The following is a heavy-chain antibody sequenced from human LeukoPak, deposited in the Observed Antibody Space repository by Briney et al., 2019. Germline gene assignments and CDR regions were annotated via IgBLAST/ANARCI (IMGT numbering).Heavy chain of an antibody. CDR2: INYSGRN. CDR3: APLTTYYETRFDP. Sequence: SETLSLTCTVSGGTISSSSYYWVCLRQPPGKGRVWFGSINYSGRNYYNPSLKTRVTISVDTSKNQFSLQLSSVTAADTAVYYCAPLTTYYETRFDPWGQGTLVTVSS. CDR1: GGTISSSSYY. D-gene: IGHD2/OR15-2a*01. V-gene: IGHV4-39*01. J-gene: IGHJ5*02.